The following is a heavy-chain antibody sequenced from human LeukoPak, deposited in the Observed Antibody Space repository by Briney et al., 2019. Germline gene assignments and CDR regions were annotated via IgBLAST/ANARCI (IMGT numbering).Heavy chain of an antibody. Sequence: NPSETLSLTCTVSGGSISSSSYYWGWIRQPPGKGLEWIGSIYYGGSTYYNPSLKSRVTISVDTSKNQFSLKLSSVTAADTAVYYCARPKLWGSGFDPWGQGTLVTVSS. D-gene: IGHD7-27*01. J-gene: IGHJ5*02. CDR3: ARPKLWGSGFDP. V-gene: IGHV4-39*07. CDR2: IYYGGST. CDR1: GGSISSSSYY.